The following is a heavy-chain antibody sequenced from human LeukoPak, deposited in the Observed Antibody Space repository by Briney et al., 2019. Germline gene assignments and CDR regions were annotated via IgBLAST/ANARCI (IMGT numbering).Heavy chain of an antibody. CDR1: GASLNDYY. Sequence: SETLSLTCTVSGASLNDYYWSWIRPPPGKALEWSGFLHSSGSANSNPSLTSRVTISIDTSKNQFSLNLRSLTAADTAVYFCASGAADGYNFGFDYWGQGTLAAVSS. J-gene: IGHJ4*02. V-gene: IGHV4-59*12. CDR3: ASGAADGYNFGFDY. D-gene: IGHD5-24*01. CDR2: LHSSGSA.